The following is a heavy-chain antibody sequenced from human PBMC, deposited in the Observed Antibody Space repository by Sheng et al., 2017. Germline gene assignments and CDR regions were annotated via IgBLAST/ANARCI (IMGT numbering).Heavy chain of an antibody. CDR3: ARVAYYYDSSGYFDAFDI. J-gene: IGHJ3*02. CDR1: GFTFSDYY. V-gene: IGHV3-11*05. CDR2: ISSSSSYT. Sequence: QVQLVESGGGLVKPGGSLRLSCAASGFTFSDYYMSWIRQAPGKGLEWVSYISSSSSYTNYADSVKGRFTISRDNAKNSLYLQMNSLRAEDTAVYYCARVAYYYDSSGYFDAFDIWGQGTMVTVSS. D-gene: IGHD3-22*01.